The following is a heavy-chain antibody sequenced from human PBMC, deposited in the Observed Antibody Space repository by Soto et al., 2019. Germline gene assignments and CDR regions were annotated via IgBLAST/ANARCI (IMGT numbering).Heavy chain of an antibody. CDR3: ARACVSLAVAGLDY. V-gene: IGHV4-4*02. Sequence: QVQLQESGPGLVKPSGTLSLTCAVSGGSISSSNWWSWVRQPPGKGLEWIGEIYHSGSTNYNPSLVVRVPISVDKSKTHFSRKLGSVTAADTASYYCARACVSLAVAGLDYWGQGTLFSVAS. CDR2: IYHSGST. D-gene: IGHD6-19*01. J-gene: IGHJ4*02. CDR1: GGSISSSNW.